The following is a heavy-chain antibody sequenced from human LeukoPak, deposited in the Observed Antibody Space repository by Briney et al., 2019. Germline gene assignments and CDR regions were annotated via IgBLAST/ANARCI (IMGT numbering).Heavy chain of an antibody. CDR3: ARVRRGRSTLFGVVIKPWNRPYDY. CDR2: ISAYNGNT. V-gene: IGHV1-18*01. CDR1: GYTFTSYG. Sequence: ASVKVSCKASGYTFTSYGISWVRQAPGQGLEWMGWISAYNGNTNYAQKLQGRVTMTTDTSTSTAYMELRSLRSDDTAVYYCARVRRGRSTLFGVVIKPWNRPYDYWGQGTLVTVSS. D-gene: IGHD3-3*01. J-gene: IGHJ4*02.